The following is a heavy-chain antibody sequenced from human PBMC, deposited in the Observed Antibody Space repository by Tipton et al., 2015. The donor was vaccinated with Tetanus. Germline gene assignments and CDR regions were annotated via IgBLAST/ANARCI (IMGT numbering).Heavy chain of an antibody. J-gene: IGHJ5*02. V-gene: IGHV1-46*01. Sequence: QLVQSGAEVKEPGASVKISCGASGYTFTDYYILWVRRAPGQGLEWMGIIHPGGGRTTYAQGFQGRVILTREKSTSTVYLHLNSLRSDDTAVYFCAGDAVYGSGSFYNDWFDPWGQGTLVTVSS. D-gene: IGHD3-10*01. CDR2: IHPGGGRT. CDR3: AGDAVYGSGSFYNDWFDP. CDR1: GYTFTDYY.